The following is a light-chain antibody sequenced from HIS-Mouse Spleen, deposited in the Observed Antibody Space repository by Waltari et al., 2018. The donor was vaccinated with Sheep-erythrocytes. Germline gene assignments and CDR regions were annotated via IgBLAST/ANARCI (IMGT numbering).Light chain of an antibody. J-gene: IGLJ1*01. Sequence: QSALTQPRSVSGSPGQSVTISCTVTSSDGGGSNDVSWYQHHPGKTPKLMIYDVSKRPSGVPDRFSGSKSGNTASLTISGLQAEDEADYYCCSYAGSYNHVFATGTKVTVL. CDR3: CSYAGSYNHV. CDR1: SSDGGGSND. V-gene: IGLV2-11*01. CDR2: DVS.